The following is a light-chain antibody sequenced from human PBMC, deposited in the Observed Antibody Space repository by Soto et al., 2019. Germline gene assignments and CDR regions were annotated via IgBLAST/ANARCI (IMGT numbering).Light chain of an antibody. CDR2: DVT. V-gene: IGLV2-14*03. Sequence: QSALTQPASVSGSPGQSITISCTGTSSDVGGYNYVSWYQHHPGKDPKLIIYDVTNRPSGVSNPFSGSKSGNTASLTISGLQPEDEADYYFSSYTTSNTRQIVFGTGTKLTVL. CDR1: SSDVGGYNY. J-gene: IGLJ1*01. CDR3: SSYTTSNTRQIV.